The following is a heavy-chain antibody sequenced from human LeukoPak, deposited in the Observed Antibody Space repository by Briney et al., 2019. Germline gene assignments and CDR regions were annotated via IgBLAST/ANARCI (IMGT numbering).Heavy chain of an antibody. V-gene: IGHV4-30-4*08. CDR3: ARVHYGDRTRFDY. D-gene: IGHD4-17*01. J-gene: IGHJ4*02. CDR2: IHYSGST. CDR1: GGSISSSSYN. Sequence: PSETLSLTCIVSGGSISSSSYNWGWIRQPPGKGLEWIGYIHYSGSTYYNPSLKSRVTISGDTPKNQFSLKLSSVTAADTAVYYCARVHYGDRTRFDYWGQGTLVTVSS.